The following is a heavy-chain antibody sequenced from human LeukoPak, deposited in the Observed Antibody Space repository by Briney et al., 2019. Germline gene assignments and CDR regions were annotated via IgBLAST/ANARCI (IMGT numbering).Heavy chain of an antibody. V-gene: IGHV1-18*01. Sequence: ASVKVSCKASGYTFTSYGISWVRQAPGQGLEWMGWISAYNGNTNYAQKLQGRVTMTTDTSTSTAYMELRCLRSDDTAVYYCARGGDYYDSSGYYYPFDYWGQGTLVTVSS. D-gene: IGHD3-22*01. J-gene: IGHJ4*02. CDR2: ISAYNGNT. CDR1: GYTFTSYG. CDR3: ARGGDYYDSSGYYYPFDY.